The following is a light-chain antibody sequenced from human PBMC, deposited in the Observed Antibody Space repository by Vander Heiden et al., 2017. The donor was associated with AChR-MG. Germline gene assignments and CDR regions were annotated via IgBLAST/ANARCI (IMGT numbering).Light chain of an antibody. V-gene: IGKV1-5*03. CDR3: QQDNSYPYT. CDR1: QSISSW. Sequence: DIQMTQSPSTLSASVGDGVTITCRASQSISSWLAWYQQKPGKAPKLLIYKASSLESGVPSRFSGSGSGTEFTLTISSLQPDDFATYYCQQDNSYPYTFGQGTKLEIK. J-gene: IGKJ2*01. CDR2: KAS.